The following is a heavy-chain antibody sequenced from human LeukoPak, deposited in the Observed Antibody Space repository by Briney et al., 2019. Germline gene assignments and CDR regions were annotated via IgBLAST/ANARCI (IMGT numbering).Heavy chain of an antibody. D-gene: IGHD6-19*01. CDR3: ARDGRGSSGWYKGWFDP. Sequence: SETQSLTCTVSGGSISSYYWSWIRQPPGKGLEWIGYIYYSGSTNYNPSLKSRVTISVDTSKNQFSLKLSSVTAADTAVYHCARDGRGSSGWYKGWFDPWGQGTLVTVSS. CDR2: IYYSGST. V-gene: IGHV4-59*01. J-gene: IGHJ5*02. CDR1: GGSISSYY.